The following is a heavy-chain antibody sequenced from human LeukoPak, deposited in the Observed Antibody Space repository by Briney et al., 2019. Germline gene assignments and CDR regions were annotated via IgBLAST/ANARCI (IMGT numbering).Heavy chain of an antibody. CDR2: IKQDGSEK. V-gene: IGHV3-7*01. J-gene: IGHJ6*02. D-gene: IGHD3-9*01. CDR3: ARESSLDILTGYLSLYYYYGMDV. Sequence: GGSLRLFCAASGFTFSSYWMSCVRQAPGKGLEGVANIKQDGSEKYYVDSVKGRFTISRDNAKNSLYLQMNSLRAEDTAVYYCARESSLDILTGYLSLYYYYGMDVWGQGTTVTVSS. CDR1: GFTFSSYW.